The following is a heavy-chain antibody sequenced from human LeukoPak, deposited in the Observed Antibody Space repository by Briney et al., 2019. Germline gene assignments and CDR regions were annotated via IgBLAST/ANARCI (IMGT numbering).Heavy chain of an antibody. V-gene: IGHV4-59*01. J-gene: IGHJ6*02. Sequence: SETLSLTCTVSGGSISSYYWSWIRQPLGKGLEWIGYIYYSGSTNYNPSLKSRVTISVDTSKNQFSLKLSSVTAADTAVYYCARGPTAAAGLPNYYYYGMDVWGQGTTVTVSS. CDR1: GGSISSYY. CDR3: ARGPTAAAGLPNYYYYGMDV. CDR2: IYYSGST. D-gene: IGHD6-13*01.